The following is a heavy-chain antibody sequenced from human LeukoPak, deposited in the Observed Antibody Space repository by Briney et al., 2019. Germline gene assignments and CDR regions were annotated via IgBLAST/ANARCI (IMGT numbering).Heavy chain of an antibody. J-gene: IGHJ4*02. V-gene: IGHV3-9*01. D-gene: IGHD1-26*01. CDR1: GFTFDDHA. CDR2: LSWNSGSI. Sequence: PGGSLRLSCAASGFTFDDHAMHWVRQAPGKGLEWVSGLSWNSGSIDYADSVKGRFTISRDNAKNSLYLQMNSLRAEDTALYYCAKDTKWELSSWVDYWGQGTLVTVSS. CDR3: AKDTKWELSSWVDY.